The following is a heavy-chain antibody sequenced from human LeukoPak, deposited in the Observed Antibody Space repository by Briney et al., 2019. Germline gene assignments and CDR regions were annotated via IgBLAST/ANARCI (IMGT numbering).Heavy chain of an antibody. CDR1: GFTFSSYA. Sequence: PGGSLRLSCAASGFTFSSYAMSWVRQAPGKGLEWVSAISGGGGSTYYADSVKGRFTISRDNSKNTLYLQMNSLRAEDTAVYYCAKDLWSDTAMGSYYYYMDVWGKGTTVTVSS. V-gene: IGHV3-23*01. D-gene: IGHD5-18*01. CDR2: ISGGGGST. J-gene: IGHJ6*03. CDR3: AKDLWSDTAMGSYYYYMDV.